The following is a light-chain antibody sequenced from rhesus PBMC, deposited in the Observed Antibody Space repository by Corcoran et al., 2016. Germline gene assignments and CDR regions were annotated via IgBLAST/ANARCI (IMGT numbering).Light chain of an antibody. CDR1: EIVDNY. CDR3: QHSYGIPLT. V-gene: IGKV1-74*01. J-gene: IGKJ4*01. Sequence: DIQMTQSPSSLSASVGDRVTISCRTSEIVDNYLHWYQQKPGNALRLLIYKESNLQRGVPSRFSGSGSGRDFTLTISSVQPEDFATYYCQHSYGIPLTFGGGTKVDLK. CDR2: KES.